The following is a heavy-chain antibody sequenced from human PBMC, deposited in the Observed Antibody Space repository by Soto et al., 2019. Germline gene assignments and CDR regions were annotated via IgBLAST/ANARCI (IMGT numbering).Heavy chain of an antibody. CDR1: GGSISSSNW. CDR3: ASGYCSSTSCYTGYYYYGMDV. D-gene: IGHD2-2*02. CDR2: IYHSGST. V-gene: IGHV4-4*02. Sequence: KASETLSLTCAVSGGSISSSNWWSWVRQPPGKGLEWIGEIYHSGSTNYNPSLKSRVTISVDKSKNQFSLKLSSVTAADTAVYYCASGYCSSTSCYTGYYYYGMDVWGQGTTVTVSS. J-gene: IGHJ6*02.